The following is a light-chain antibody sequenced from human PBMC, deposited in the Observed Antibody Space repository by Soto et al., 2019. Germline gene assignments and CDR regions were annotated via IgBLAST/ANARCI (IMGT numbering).Light chain of an antibody. Sequence: QSALTQPASVSGSPGQSITISCTGTSSDVGGYDHVSWYQQHPGKAPKLIIYDFTVRTSGISPRFSGSKSDNTASLAVSGLQPEDEADYYCSSYTNKDTLLFGGGTTLTVL. J-gene: IGLJ3*02. CDR2: DFT. V-gene: IGLV2-14*03. CDR3: SSYTNKDTLL. CDR1: SSDVGGYDH.